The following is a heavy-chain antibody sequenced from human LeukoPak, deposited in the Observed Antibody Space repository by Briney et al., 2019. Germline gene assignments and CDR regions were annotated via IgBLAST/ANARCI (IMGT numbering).Heavy chain of an antibody. J-gene: IGHJ4*02. CDR2: IYSTGRS. V-gene: IGHV4-4*07. Sequence: PSETLSLTCTVSGGSISNYFWSWVRQPAGKGLEWIGRIYSTGRSDYNPSLKSRVTISVDTSKNQFSLKLSSVTAADTAVYYCARLGESGWFGESPFDYWGQGTLVTVSS. CDR1: GGSISNYF. D-gene: IGHD3-10*01. CDR3: ARLGESGWFGESPFDY.